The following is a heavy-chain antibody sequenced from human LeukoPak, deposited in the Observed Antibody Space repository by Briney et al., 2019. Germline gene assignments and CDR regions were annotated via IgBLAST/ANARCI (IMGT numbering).Heavy chain of an antibody. Sequence: PGRSLRLSCAASGFTFDDYAMHWVRQAPGKGLEWVSGISWNSGSIGYADSVKGRFTISRDNSKNTLYLQMNSLRAEDTAVYHCAKELTYYYDSSGYSDAPDFDYWGQGTLVTVSS. CDR2: ISWNSGSI. CDR3: AKELTYYYDSSGYSDAPDFDY. J-gene: IGHJ4*02. V-gene: IGHV3-9*01. CDR1: GFTFDDYA. D-gene: IGHD3-22*01.